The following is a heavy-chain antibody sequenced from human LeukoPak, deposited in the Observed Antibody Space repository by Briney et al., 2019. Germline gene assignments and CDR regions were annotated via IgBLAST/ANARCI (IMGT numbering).Heavy chain of an antibody. V-gene: IGHV1-2*02. Sequence: ASVKVSCKASGYTFTGYYMHWVRQAPGQGLEWMGWMNPTSGSTNYAQKFQGRVTMTRDTSISTAYMELSRLRSDDTAVYYCARDPDRCSGGSCYSEYYYYGMDVWGPGTTVTVSS. CDR2: MNPTSGST. CDR1: GYTFTGYY. D-gene: IGHD2-15*01. J-gene: IGHJ6*02. CDR3: ARDPDRCSGGSCYSEYYYYGMDV.